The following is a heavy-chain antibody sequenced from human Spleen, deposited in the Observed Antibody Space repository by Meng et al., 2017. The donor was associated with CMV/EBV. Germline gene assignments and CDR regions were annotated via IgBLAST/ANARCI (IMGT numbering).Heavy chain of an antibody. CDR2: ISYDGSNK. CDR3: TRLLIAADGYGVDY. V-gene: IGHV3-30-3*01. CDR1: GFTFSSYA. J-gene: IGHJ4*02. Sequence: ASGFTFSSYAMHWVRQAPGKGLEWVAVISYDGSNKYYADSVKGRFTISRDNSKNTLYLQMNSLRAEDTAVYYCTRLLIAADGYGVDYWGQGTLVTVSS. D-gene: IGHD6-13*01.